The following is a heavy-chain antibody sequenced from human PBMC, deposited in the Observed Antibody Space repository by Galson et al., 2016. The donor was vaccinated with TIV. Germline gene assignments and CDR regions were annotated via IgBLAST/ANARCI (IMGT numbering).Heavy chain of an antibody. CDR2: IYPAHPNT. CDR3: ARLIFPYASADY. D-gene: IGHD2-21*02. CDR1: GYSFTNYW. Sequence: QPGAEAKKPGESPQISCTGSGYSFTNYWIGCLRQIPGTALEWIGIIYPAHPNTTYSPPFQGQASISAGWSISTAYLQWSSLKASDTAMFYCARLIFPYASADYWGQGTLVTVSS. V-gene: IGHV5-51*03. J-gene: IGHJ4*02.